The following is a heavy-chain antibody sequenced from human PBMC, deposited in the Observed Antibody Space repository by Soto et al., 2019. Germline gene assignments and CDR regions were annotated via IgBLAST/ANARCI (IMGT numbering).Heavy chain of an antibody. Sequence: ASVKVSCKASGYTFTSYYMHWVRQAPGQGLEWVGTINPSAGSTTYAQKFQGSITMTRDTSTKTVYMELRSLRSDDTAVYYCARDVRLYSSSWNGLDAFDIWGQGTMVTVSS. CDR3: ARDVRLYSSSWNGLDAFDI. V-gene: IGHV1-46*01. CDR1: GYTFTSYY. J-gene: IGHJ3*02. CDR2: INPSAGST. D-gene: IGHD6-13*01.